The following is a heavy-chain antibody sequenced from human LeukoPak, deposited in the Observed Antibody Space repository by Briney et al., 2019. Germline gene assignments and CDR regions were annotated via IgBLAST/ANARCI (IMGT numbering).Heavy chain of an antibody. V-gene: IGHV1-18*01. CDR1: GYTFTSYG. D-gene: IGHD3-3*01. Sequence: ASVKVSCKASGYTFTSYGISWVRQAPGQGLEWMGWISAYNGNTNYAQKLQGRVTMTTDTSTSTAYMELRSLRSDDTAVYYCARGHTYGAIFGVVSPSNYYYYMDVWGKGTTVTVSS. J-gene: IGHJ6*03. CDR3: ARGHTYGAIFGVVSPSNYYYYMDV. CDR2: ISAYNGNT.